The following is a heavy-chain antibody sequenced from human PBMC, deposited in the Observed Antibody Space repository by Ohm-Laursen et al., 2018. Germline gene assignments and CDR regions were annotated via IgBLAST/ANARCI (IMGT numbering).Heavy chain of an antibody. V-gene: IGHV1-2*02. Sequence: VKVSCKASGYTFTGYYMHWVRQAPGQGLEWMGWINPNSGGTNYAQKFQGRVTMTRDTSISTAYMELSRLRSDDTAVYYCARDDIVVVVAANKAYYGMDVWGQGTTVTVSS. CDR2: INPNSGGT. CDR1: GYTFTGYY. CDR3: ARDDIVVVVAANKAYYGMDV. J-gene: IGHJ6*02. D-gene: IGHD2-15*01.